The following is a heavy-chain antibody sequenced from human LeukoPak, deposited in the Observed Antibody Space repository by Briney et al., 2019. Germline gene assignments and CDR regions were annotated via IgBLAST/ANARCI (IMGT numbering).Heavy chain of an antibody. CDR1: GYSFTSYW. CDR3: AREGGAVAGPGINWFDP. Sequence: GESLKISCKGSGYSFTSYWIGWVRQMPGKGLEWMGIIYPGDSDTRYSPSFQGQVIISVDKSISTAYLQWSSLKASDTAMYYCAREGGAVAGPGINWFDPWGQGTLVTVSS. V-gene: IGHV5-51*01. D-gene: IGHD6-19*01. J-gene: IGHJ5*02. CDR2: IYPGDSDT.